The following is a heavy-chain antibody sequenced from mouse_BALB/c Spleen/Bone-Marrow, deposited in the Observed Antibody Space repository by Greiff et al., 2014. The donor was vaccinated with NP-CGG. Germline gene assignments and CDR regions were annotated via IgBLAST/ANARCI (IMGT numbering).Heavy chain of an antibody. V-gene: IGHV2-9*02. CDR1: GFSLTSYG. D-gene: IGHD1-2*01. CDR3: ARYYYGFLDY. Sequence: VMLVESGPGLVAPSQSLSITCTVSGFSLTSYGVHWVRQPPGKGLEWLGVICAGGSTNYNSTLMSRLTISKDNSKSQVFLKMNSLQTDDTAVYYCARYYYGFLDYWGQGTTLTVSS. J-gene: IGHJ2*01. CDR2: ICAGGST.